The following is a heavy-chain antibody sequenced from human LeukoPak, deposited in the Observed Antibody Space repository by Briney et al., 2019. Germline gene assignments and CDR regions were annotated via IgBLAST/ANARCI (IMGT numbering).Heavy chain of an antibody. J-gene: IGHJ4*02. V-gene: IGHV3-30*04. Sequence: GGSLRLSCAASGFTFSTYAMHWVRQAPGKGLEWVAVISYDGSSKYYADSVKGRFTISRDNSKNTLYLQMNSLRAEDTAVYYCARDVDYWGQGTLVTVSS. CDR3: ARDVDY. CDR2: ISYDGSSK. CDR1: GFTFSTYA.